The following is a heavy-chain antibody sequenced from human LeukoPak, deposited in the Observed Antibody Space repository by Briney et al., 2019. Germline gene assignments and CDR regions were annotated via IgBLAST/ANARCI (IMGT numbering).Heavy chain of an antibody. CDR2: IGTAGDT. CDR1: GFTFSTYD. Sequence: GGSLRLSCAASGFTFSTYDMHWVRQPTGKGLAWVSGIGTAGDTYYSGSVKGRFTISREDAKNSLYLQMNSLRAGDTAVYYCARGGVYSSPDYWGQGTLVTVSS. D-gene: IGHD6-13*01. CDR3: ARGGVYSSPDY. J-gene: IGHJ4*02. V-gene: IGHV3-13*04.